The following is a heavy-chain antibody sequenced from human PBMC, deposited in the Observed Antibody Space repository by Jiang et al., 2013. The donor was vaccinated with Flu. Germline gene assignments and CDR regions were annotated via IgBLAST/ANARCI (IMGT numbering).Heavy chain of an antibody. D-gene: IGHD3-3*01. V-gene: IGHV1-2*02. Sequence: SVKVSCKTSGYIFTGYYIHWVRQAPGQGLEWMGWINPDRGVTNYAQSFQGRVTMTRDTSISTVYMQLSGLRSDDTAVYYCARDQEEFDFWSGSRIHGMDVWGQGTTVTVSS. J-gene: IGHJ6*02. CDR2: INPDRGVT. CDR3: ARDQEEFDFWSGSRIHGMDV. CDR1: GYIFTGYY.